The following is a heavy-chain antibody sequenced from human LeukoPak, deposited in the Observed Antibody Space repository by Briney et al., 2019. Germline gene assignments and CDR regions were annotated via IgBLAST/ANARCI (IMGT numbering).Heavy chain of an antibody. V-gene: IGHV3-23*01. CDR1: GFTFSSYA. CDR2: ISGSGGST. Sequence: GGSLRLSCAASGFTFSSYAMSWVRQAPGKGLERVSAISGSGGSTYYADSVKGRFTISRDNSKNTLYLQMNSLRAEDTAVYYCAKGHDFWSGPTDYWGQGTLVTVSS. D-gene: IGHD3-3*01. J-gene: IGHJ4*02. CDR3: AKGHDFWSGPTDY.